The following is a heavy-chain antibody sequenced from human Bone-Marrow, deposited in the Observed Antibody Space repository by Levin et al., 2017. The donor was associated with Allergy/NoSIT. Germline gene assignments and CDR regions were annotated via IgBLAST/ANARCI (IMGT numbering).Heavy chain of an antibody. CDR2: ISSSNTR. Sequence: PGGSLRLSCEVSGLTFTKSPIYWVRRAPGKGLEWVAVISSSNTRYYTDSVRGRFTISRGADTVFLQMDSLTHDDTSVYYCATVQRGSMIASVDRWGLDVWGQGTTVTVSS. V-gene: IGHV3-30*04. CDR3: ATVQRGSMIASVDRWGLDV. J-gene: IGHJ6*02. D-gene: IGHD3-22*01. CDR1: GLTFTKSP.